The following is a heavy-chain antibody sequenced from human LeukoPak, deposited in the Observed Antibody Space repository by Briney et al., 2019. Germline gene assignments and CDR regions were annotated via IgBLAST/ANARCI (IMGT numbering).Heavy chain of an antibody. CDR2: IYYSGST. CDR1: GGSISSYY. V-gene: IGHV4-59*01. J-gene: IGHJ2*01. CDR3: ARPSSSTDWYFDL. Sequence: SETLSLTCTVSGGSISSYYWSWIRQPPGKGLEWIGYIYYSGSTNYNPSLKSRVTISVDTSKNQFSLKLSSVTAADTAVYYCARPSSSTDWYFDLWGRGTLVTVSS. D-gene: IGHD2-2*01.